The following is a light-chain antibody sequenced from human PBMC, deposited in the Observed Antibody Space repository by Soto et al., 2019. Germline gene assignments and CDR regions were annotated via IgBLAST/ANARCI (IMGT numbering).Light chain of an antibody. V-gene: IGKV3-20*01. J-gene: IGKJ1*01. CDR2: GAS. CDR1: QSVSSSY. Sequence: EIVFTQSSRTPSLSPGERATLSCRASQSVSSSYLAWYQQKPGQAPSLLIYGASSRATGIPDRFSGSGSGTEFTLTISRLEPEDFAVYYCQQYGSSTGTFGQGTRWIT. CDR3: QQYGSSTGT.